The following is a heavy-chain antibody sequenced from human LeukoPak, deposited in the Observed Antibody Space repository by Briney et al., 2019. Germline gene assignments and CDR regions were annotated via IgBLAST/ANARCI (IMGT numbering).Heavy chain of an antibody. CDR1: GGSISSGDYY. J-gene: IGHJ5*02. D-gene: IGHD4/OR15-4a*01. V-gene: IGHV4-30-4*08. Sequence: SETPSLTCTVSGGSISSGDYYWSWIRQPPGKGLEWIGYIYYSGSTYYNPSLKSRVTISVDTSKNQFSLKLSSVTAADTAVYYCARGGDYRWFDPWGQGTLVTVSS. CDR3: ARGGDYRWFDP. CDR2: IYYSGST.